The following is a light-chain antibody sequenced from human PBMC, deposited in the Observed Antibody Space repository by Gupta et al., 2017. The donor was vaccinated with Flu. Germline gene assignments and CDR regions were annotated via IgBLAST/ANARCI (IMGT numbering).Light chain of an antibody. CDR1: QSISNN. J-gene: IGKJ1*01. Sequence: PATLSWSPGETATLSCRASQSISNNLAWFQQRPGQAPSLLIYGASTRGTTVPARFSGSGSGTEFTLTISSLQSEDFAVYYCQQYHNWPRTFGPGTKVEVK. V-gene: IGKV3-15*01. CDR3: QQYHNWPRT. CDR2: GAS.